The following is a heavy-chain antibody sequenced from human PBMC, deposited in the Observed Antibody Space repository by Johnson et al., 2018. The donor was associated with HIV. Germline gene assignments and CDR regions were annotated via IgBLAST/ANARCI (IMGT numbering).Heavy chain of an antibody. D-gene: IGHD6-19*01. Sequence: QVQLVESGGGVVQPGGSLRLSCAASGFTFSSYGMHWVRQAPGKGLEWVAFIRYDGSNKYYADSVKSRFTISRDNSKNTLYLQMGSLRVEDMATYYCARARAKVVAGLDAFDIWGQGTMVTVSS. CDR1: GFTFSSYG. CDR3: ARARAKVVAGLDAFDI. CDR2: IRYDGSNK. V-gene: IGHV3-30*02. J-gene: IGHJ3*02.